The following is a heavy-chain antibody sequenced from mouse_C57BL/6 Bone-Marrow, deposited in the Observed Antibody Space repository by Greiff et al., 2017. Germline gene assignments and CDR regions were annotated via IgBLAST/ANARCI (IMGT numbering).Heavy chain of an antibody. Sequence: VQLQQPGAELVRPGTSVKLSCKASGYTFTSYCMHWVKQRPGQGLEWIGVIDPSDSYTNYNQKFKGKATLTVDTSSSTAYMELSSLTSEDSAVYYCARYGRWFAYWGQGTLVTVSA. CDR2: IDPSDSYT. J-gene: IGHJ3*01. CDR1: GYTFTSYC. CDR3: ARYGRWFAY. D-gene: IGHD1-1*02. V-gene: IGHV1-59*01.